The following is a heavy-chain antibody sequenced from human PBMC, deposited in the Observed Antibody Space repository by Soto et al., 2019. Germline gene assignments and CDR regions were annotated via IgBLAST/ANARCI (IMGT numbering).Heavy chain of an antibody. CDR3: ARETMVRGVIILGGAFDF. J-gene: IGHJ4*02. CDR2: ISYDGSNK. Sequence: QVQLVESGGGVVQPGRSLRLSCAASGFTFSSYAMHWVRQAPGKGLEWVAVISYDGSNKYYADSVKGRFTISRDNSKNTLYLQMNSLRAEDTAVYYCARETMVRGVIILGGAFDFWGLGTLVTVSS. V-gene: IGHV3-30-3*01. CDR1: GFTFSSYA. D-gene: IGHD3-10*01.